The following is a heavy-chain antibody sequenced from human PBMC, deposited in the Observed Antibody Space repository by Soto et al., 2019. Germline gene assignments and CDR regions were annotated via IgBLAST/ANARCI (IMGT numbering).Heavy chain of an antibody. V-gene: IGHV4-34*01. CDR3: ARAAVVTAIRYFDY. J-gene: IGHJ4*02. CDR1: GGSFSGYY. Sequence: QVQLQQWGAGLLKPSETLSLTCAVYGGSFSGYYWSWIRQPPGKGLEWIGEINHSESTNYNPSLKCRITISVDTSKSDFSLKLGSVTAATTAVYYCARAAVVTAIRYFDYCGQGTLVTVSS. D-gene: IGHD2-21*02. CDR2: INHSEST.